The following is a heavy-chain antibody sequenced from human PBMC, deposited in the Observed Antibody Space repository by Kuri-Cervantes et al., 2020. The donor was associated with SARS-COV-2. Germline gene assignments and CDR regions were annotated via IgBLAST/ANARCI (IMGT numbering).Heavy chain of an antibody. D-gene: IGHD6-13*01. Sequence: GSLRLSCTVSGGSISSSSYYWGWIRQPPGKGLEWIGEINHSGSTNYNPSLKSRVTVSVDTSKNQFSLKLSSVTAADTAAYYCARAVAAAGPFYDYWGQGTLVTVSS. J-gene: IGHJ4*02. CDR3: ARAVAAAGPFYDY. CDR2: INHSGST. V-gene: IGHV4-39*07. CDR1: GGSISSSSYY.